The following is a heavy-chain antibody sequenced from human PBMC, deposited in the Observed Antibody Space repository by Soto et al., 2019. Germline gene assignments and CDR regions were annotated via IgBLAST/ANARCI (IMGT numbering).Heavy chain of an antibody. Sequence: GGSLRLSCAASGFTFSSYAMSWVRQAPGKGLEWVSAISGSGGSTYYADSVNGRFTISRDNSKNTLYLKMNSLRAEDTAVYYCAKRAGTVNYDFWSGYPADDYWGQGTLVTVSS. CDR2: ISGSGGST. V-gene: IGHV3-23*01. CDR1: GFTFSSYA. D-gene: IGHD3-3*01. J-gene: IGHJ4*02. CDR3: AKRAGTVNYDFWSGYPADDY.